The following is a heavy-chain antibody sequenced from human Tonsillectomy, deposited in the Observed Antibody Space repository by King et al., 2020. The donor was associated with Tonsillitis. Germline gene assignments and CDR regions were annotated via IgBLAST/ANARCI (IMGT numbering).Heavy chain of an antibody. V-gene: IGHV3-30*18. CDR1: GFTFSNYG. CDR3: AKDGICLSDWYFDL. CDR2: IAYDASYE. Sequence: VQLVESGGGVVKPGRSLRLSCAASGFTFSNYGMHWVRQAPGKGLEWVAMIAYDASYENYADSVKGRFAISRDNSKNTLYLEMNSLRVEDTAVYYCAKDGICLSDWYFDLWGRGTLFTVSS. D-gene: IGHD3-16*01. J-gene: IGHJ2*01.